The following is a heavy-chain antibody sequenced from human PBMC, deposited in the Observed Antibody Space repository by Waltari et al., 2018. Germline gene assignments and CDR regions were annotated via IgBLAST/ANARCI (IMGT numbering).Heavy chain of an antibody. CDR1: GFTFRSYA. CDR2: IYSGGST. D-gene: IGHD6-13*01. V-gene: IGHV3-23*03. Sequence: EVQLLESGGGLVQPGGSLRLSCAASGFTFRSYAMRWVRQAPGKGLEWVSVIYSGGSTYYADSVKGRFTISRDNSKNTLYLQMNSLRAEDTAVYYCAKEAGRYYFDYWGQGTLVTVSS. J-gene: IGHJ4*02. CDR3: AKEAGRYYFDY.